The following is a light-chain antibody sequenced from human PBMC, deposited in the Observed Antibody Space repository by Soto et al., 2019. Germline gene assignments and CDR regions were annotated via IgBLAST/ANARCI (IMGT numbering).Light chain of an antibody. V-gene: IGKV3-15*01. CDR1: QSVSSK. J-gene: IGKJ1*01. Sequence: ETVMTQSPATLSVSPGERAALSCRASQSVSSKLAWYQQKPGQAPRLLIYGASTRATGIPARFSGSGSGTEFTLTISSLQSEDFAVYFCQQYNNWPPWTFGQGTKVDNK. CDR2: GAS. CDR3: QQYNNWPPWT.